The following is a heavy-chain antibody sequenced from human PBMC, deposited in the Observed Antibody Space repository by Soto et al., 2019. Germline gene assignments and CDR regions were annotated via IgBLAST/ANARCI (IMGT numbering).Heavy chain of an antibody. D-gene: IGHD3-16*01. J-gene: IGHJ4*02. V-gene: IGHV5-51*01. CDR2: IYPGDSET. CDR1: GYSFANYW. CDR3: ARKGAQTDPVVYDF. Sequence: GESLKISCKASGYSFANYWIGWVCQKPGKGLEWMGVIYPGDSETTYSPSFEGQVIISVDRSRGTAFLEWSSLKASDTAMYYCARKGAQTDPVVYDFWGQGTQVTVSS.